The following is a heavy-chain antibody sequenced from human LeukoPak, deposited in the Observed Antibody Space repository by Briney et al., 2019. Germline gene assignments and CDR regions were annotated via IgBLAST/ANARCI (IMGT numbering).Heavy chain of an antibody. V-gene: IGHV1-18*01. CDR3: AREGGVRYFDWLPTNFDY. D-gene: IGHD3-9*01. CDR1: GYTFTSYG. CDR2: ISAHNGNT. Sequence: ASVKVSCKASGYTFTSYGISWVRQAPGQGLEWMGWISAHNGNTNYAQKLQGRVTMTTDTSTSTAYMELSSLRSEDTAVYYCAREGGVRYFDWLPTNFDYWGQGTLVTVSS. J-gene: IGHJ4*02.